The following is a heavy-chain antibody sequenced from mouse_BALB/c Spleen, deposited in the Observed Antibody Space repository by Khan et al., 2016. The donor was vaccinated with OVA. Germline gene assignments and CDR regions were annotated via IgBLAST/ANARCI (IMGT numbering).Heavy chain of an antibody. Sequence: VQLKQSGPELMKPGASVKISCKASGYSFTDYYIHWVKQSHGQSLEWIGYIDPFNGGTDFNQKFKGTATLTVDKSSSTAYMHLNSLTSEDSAVYYCTRLGTTGWFAYWGQWTLVTVSA. D-gene: IGHD3-3*01. CDR2: IDPFNGGT. V-gene: IGHV1S135*01. CDR3: TRLGTTGWFAY. CDR1: GYSFTDYY. J-gene: IGHJ3*01.